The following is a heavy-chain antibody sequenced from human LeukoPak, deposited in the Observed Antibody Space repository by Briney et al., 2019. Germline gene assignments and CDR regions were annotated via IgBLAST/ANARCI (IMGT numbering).Heavy chain of an antibody. V-gene: IGHV4-34*01. J-gene: IGHJ5*02. CDR2: INHSGST. CDR1: GGSFSGYY. Sequence: PSETLSLTCAVYGGSFSGYYWNWLRQPPGKGLEWMGEINHSGSTNYNPSLKSRVTISVDTSKNQFSLKLSSVTAADTAVYYCARGNVVVVAATRRYNWFDPWGQGTLVTVSS. D-gene: IGHD2-15*01. CDR3: ARGNVVVVAATRRYNWFDP.